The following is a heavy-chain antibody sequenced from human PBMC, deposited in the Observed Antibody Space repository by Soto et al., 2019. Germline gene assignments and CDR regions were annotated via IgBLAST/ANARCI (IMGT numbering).Heavy chain of an antibody. Sequence: GGSLRLSCAASGFTVSSNYMSWVRQAPGKGLEWVSVIYSGGSTYYSDSVKGRFSISRDNSKNTRYLQMNSLRAEDTAVYYCARSITFGGVPLWGKGTLVTVSS. CDR1: GFTVSSNY. D-gene: IGHD3-16*01. CDR3: ARSITFGGVPL. V-gene: IGHV3-66*01. CDR2: IYSGGST. J-gene: IGHJ4*02.